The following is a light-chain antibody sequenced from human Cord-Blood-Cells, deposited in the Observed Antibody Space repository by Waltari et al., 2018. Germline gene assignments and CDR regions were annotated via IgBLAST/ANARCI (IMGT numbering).Light chain of an antibody. CDR3: QQSYSTPIT. CDR2: AAS. J-gene: IGKJ5*01. CDR1: QSISSY. Sequence: DIQMTQSPSSLSASVGDRVTITCRASQSISSYLNWYQQKPGKAPKLLIYAASSLQSVVPSRFSGSGSGTDFTLTISSLQPEDVATYYCQQSYSTPITFGQGTRLEIK. V-gene: IGKV1-39*01.